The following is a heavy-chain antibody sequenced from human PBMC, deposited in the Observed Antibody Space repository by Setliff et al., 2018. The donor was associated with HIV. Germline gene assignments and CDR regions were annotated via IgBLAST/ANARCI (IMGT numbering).Heavy chain of an antibody. D-gene: IGHD6-19*01. CDR1: GYTFNDNY. CDR3: ARNQGDASGWYAGDY. Sequence: ASVKVSCKASGYTFNDNYIHWVRQAPGQGLEWMGRISPDIGDTNYAQMFHGRVTMTRDTSISTAYMELSSLKSDDTAVYYCARNQGDASGWYAGDYWGHGTLVTVSS. CDR2: ISPDIGDT. J-gene: IGHJ4*01. V-gene: IGHV1-2*06.